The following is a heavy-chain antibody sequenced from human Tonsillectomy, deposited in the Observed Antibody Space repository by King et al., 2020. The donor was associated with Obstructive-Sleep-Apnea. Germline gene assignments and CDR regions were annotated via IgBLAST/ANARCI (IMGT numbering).Heavy chain of an antibody. V-gene: IGHV3-21*01. CDR3: ARDGGKLFDY. Sequence: VQLVESGGGVVKPGGSLRLSCAASGFTFSSYNMNWVRQAPGKGLEWVSSISSSSSYIYYADSVKGRFTISRDNAKNSLYLQMNSLRAGDTAVYYCARDGGKLFDYWGQGTLVTVSS. D-gene: IGHD3-16*01. J-gene: IGHJ4*02. CDR1: GFTFSSYN. CDR2: ISSSSSYI.